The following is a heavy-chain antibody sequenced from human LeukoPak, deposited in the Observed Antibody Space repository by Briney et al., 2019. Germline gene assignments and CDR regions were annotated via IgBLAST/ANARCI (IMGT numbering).Heavy chain of an antibody. CDR3: ARAAPGSYYRAPLGY. Sequence: SETLSLTCAVYGGSFSGYYWSWIRQPPGKGLEWIGEINHSGSTNYNPSLKSRVTISVDTSKNQFSLRLGSVTAADTAVYYCARAAPGSYYRAPLGYWGQGTLVTVSS. D-gene: IGHD3-10*01. J-gene: IGHJ4*02. V-gene: IGHV4-34*01. CDR1: GGSFSGYY. CDR2: INHSGST.